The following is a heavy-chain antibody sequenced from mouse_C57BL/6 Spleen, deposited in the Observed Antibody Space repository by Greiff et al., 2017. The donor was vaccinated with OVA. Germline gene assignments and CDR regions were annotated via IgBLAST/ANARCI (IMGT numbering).Heavy chain of an antibody. D-gene: IGHD3-2*02. J-gene: IGHJ3*01. CDR2: IDPSDSET. V-gene: IGHV1-52*01. CDR1: GYTFTSYW. CDR3: ARWSSGYEFAY. Sequence: QVQLQQPGAELVRPGSSVKLSCKASGYTFTSYWMHWVKQRPIQGLEWIGNIDPSDSETHYTQKFKDKATLTVDTSSSPAYMQLISLKSEDADVYASARWSSGYEFAYWGQGTLVTVSA.